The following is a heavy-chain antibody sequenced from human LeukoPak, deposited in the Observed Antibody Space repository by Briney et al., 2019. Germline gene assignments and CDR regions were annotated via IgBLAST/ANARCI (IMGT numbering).Heavy chain of an antibody. V-gene: IGHV3-11*01. CDR2: ISSSGTG. CDR1: GFTFSDYF. CDR3: AKDPYDSSGGVFDY. J-gene: IGHJ4*02. D-gene: IGHD3-22*01. Sequence: GGSLRLSCAASGFTFSDYFMSWIRQAPGKGLEWLSHISSSGTGYYTDSVKGRATISRDNAKNSLYLQMNSLRAEDTAVYYCAKDPYDSSGGVFDYWGQGTLVTVSS.